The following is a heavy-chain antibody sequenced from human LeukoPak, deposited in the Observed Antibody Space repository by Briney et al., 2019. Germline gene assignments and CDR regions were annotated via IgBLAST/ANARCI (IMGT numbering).Heavy chain of an antibody. J-gene: IGHJ2*01. V-gene: IGHV3-33*01. D-gene: IGHD3-10*01. CDR2: IWYDASDK. CDR1: GFSFRSHG. CDR3: VRDIYSKYLDF. Sequence: PARSLRLSCAASGFSFRSHGMHWVRQAPGKGLEWVAVIWYDASDKYYADSVRGRFTVSRDNSKNTLHLQMNSLRVDDTAVYYCVRDIYSKYLDFWGRGTLITVSS.